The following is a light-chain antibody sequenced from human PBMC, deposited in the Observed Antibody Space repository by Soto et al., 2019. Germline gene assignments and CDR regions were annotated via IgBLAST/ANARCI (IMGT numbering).Light chain of an antibody. CDR2: SNN. CDR3: QSFDSSLSGWV. CDR1: SYNIGAGYD. Sequence: QTVVTQPPSVSGAPGQRVTISCTGSSYNIGAGYDVPWYQQLPGTSPKLLLYSNNNRPSGVPDRFSGSKSGTSASLAITGLQAEDDADYYCQSFDSSLSGWVFGGGTKLTVL. V-gene: IGLV1-40*01. J-gene: IGLJ3*02.